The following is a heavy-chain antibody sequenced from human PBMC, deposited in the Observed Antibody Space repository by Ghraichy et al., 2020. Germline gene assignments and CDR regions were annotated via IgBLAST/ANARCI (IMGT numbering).Heavy chain of an antibody. Sequence: GGSLRLSCAASGFTFSSYAMNWVRQAPGKGLEWVSFISSTSTYIYSADSVKGRFTISRDNANNSLYLQMNSLRAEDTAVYYCARDGISDGFDPWGQGTLVTVSP. CDR2: ISSTSTYI. D-gene: IGHD6-13*01. CDR3: ARDGISDGFDP. CDR1: GFTFSSYA. J-gene: IGHJ5*02. V-gene: IGHV3-21*01.